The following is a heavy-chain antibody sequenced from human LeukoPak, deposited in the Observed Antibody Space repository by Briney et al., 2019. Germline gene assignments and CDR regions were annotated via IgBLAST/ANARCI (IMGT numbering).Heavy chain of an antibody. CDR3: ARDTEVVRAFFY. J-gene: IGHJ4*02. CDR1: GFTFSSYS. CDR2: ISSSSSYI. Sequence: PGGSLRLSCATSGFTFSSYSMNWVRQAPGKGLEWVSSISSSSSYIYYADSVKGRFTISRDNAKNSLYLQMNSLRAEDTAVYYCARDTEVVRAFFYWGQGTLVTVSS. V-gene: IGHV3-21*01. D-gene: IGHD3-10*01.